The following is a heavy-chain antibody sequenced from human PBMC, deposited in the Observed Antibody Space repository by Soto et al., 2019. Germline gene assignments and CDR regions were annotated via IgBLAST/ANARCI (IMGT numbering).Heavy chain of an antibody. V-gene: IGHV4-59*01. CDR2: FYSSGST. CDR3: TRHDSNYDFWSGSPPRYGMDV. Sequence: SEILSLTCTVSGTSISRDYWSWIRPPPGKGLEVIGYFYSSGSTVYNPSLKSRVTISVDTSKNQFSLNLNSVTAADTAVYYCTRHDSNYDFWSGSPPRYGMDVWGQGTTVTVSS. CDR1: GTSISRDY. D-gene: IGHD3-3*01. J-gene: IGHJ6*02.